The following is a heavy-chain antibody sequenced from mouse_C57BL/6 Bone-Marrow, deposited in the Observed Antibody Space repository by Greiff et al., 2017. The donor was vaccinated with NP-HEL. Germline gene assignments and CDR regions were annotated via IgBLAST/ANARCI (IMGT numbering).Heavy chain of an antibody. D-gene: IGHD1-1*01. CDR2: FYPGSGSI. V-gene: IGHV1-62-2*01. Sequence: VQLQQSGAELVKPGASVKLSCKASGYTFTEYTIHWVKQRSGQGLEWIGWFYPGSGSITYNEKFKDKATLTADKSSSTVYMDLSRLTSEDSAVYFCARDGDYFGSSYGYFDVWGTGTTVTVSS. CDR3: ARDGDYFGSSYGYFDV. J-gene: IGHJ1*03. CDR1: GYTFTEYT.